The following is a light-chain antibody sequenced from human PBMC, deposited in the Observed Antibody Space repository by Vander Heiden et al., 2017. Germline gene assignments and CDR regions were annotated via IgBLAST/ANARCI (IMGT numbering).Light chain of an antibody. Sequence: QSVLTQPPSASGTPGQRVTISCSGSSSNIGSNYEYWYQQLPGTAPKLLNYRNNQRPSGVPDRFSGSKSGTSASRAISGLPSEDEADYYCAAWDDSLSGRVVFGGGTKLTVL. CDR1: SSNIGSNY. V-gene: IGLV1-47*01. CDR2: RNN. J-gene: IGLJ2*01. CDR3: AAWDDSLSGRVV.